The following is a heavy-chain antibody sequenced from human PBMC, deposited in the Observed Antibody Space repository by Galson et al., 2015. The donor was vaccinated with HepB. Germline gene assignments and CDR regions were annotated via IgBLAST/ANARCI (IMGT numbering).Heavy chain of an antibody. V-gene: IGHV3-7*01. Sequence: SLRLSCAASGFNFSSYWMSWVRQAPGKGLEWVANIKQDGSEKYYVDSVKGRFTISRDNAKNSLYLQMNSLRAEDTAVYYCARDSAVATDYWGQGTLVTVSS. J-gene: IGHJ4*02. CDR2: IKQDGSEK. D-gene: IGHD5-12*01. CDR3: ARDSAVATDY. CDR1: GFNFSSYW.